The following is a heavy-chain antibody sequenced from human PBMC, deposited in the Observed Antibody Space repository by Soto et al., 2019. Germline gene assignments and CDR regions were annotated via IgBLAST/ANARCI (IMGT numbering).Heavy chain of an antibody. CDR2: ITSDSSNV. J-gene: IGHJ4*02. D-gene: IGHD2-15*01. V-gene: IGHV3-21*01. CDR1: GLTFCTYR. Sequence: GGSLRLSCAASGLTFCTYRLNWVRQAPGKGLEWVSYITSDSSNVHYADSVKGRFTISRDNAKNSLSLQMNTLRAEDTAVYYCARDLGVALATLTLDYWGQGTLVT. CDR3: ARDLGVALATLTLDY.